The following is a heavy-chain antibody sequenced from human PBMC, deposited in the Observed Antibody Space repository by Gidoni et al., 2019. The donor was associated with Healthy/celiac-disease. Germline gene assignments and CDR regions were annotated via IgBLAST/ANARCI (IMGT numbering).Heavy chain of an antibody. CDR3: ARGEGSSWENYYYYGMDV. D-gene: IGHD6-6*01. CDR2: IYTSGSI. V-gene: IGHV4-61*02. J-gene: IGHJ6*02. CDR1: GGPISRGINN. Sequence: QVQLQVSGPRLVKPSPTLSLTCTVSGGPISRGINNWSWIRQPAGKGLEWIGRIYTSGSINYNPSLKSRVTISGDTSKNQFSLKLSSVTAADTAVYYCARGEGSSWENYYYYGMDVWGQGTTVTVSS.